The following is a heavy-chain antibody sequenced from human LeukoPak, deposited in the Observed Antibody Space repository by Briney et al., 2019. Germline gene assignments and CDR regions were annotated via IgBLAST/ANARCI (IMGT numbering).Heavy chain of an antibody. J-gene: IGHJ4*02. CDR1: GFTFGSYS. CDR2: ISSTSSYI. Sequence: GGSLRLSCAASGFTFGSYSMNWVRQVPGKGLQWVSSISSTSSYIYYADSVKGRFTVSRDNAKNSLSLQMNSLGAEDTAVYYCARGYFDWLFDYWGQGTLVTVSS. V-gene: IGHV3-21*01. D-gene: IGHD3-9*01. CDR3: ARGYFDWLFDY.